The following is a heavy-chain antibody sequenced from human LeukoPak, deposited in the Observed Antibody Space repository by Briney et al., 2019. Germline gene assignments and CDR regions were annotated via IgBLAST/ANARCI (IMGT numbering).Heavy chain of an antibody. Sequence: ASVKVSCKASGYTFTSYGISWVRQAPGQGLEWMGWINPNSGGTNYAQKFQGRVTMTRDTSISTAYMELSRLRSDDTAVYYCARGPGSTSPEPLDYWGQGTLVTVSS. CDR3: ARGPGSTSPEPLDY. J-gene: IGHJ4*02. V-gene: IGHV1-2*02. CDR2: INPNSGGT. D-gene: IGHD2-2*01. CDR1: GYTFTSYG.